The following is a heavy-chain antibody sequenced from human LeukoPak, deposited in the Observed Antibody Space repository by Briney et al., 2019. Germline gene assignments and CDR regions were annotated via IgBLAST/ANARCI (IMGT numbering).Heavy chain of an antibody. CDR2: IVVGSGNT. CDR3: AADGGRFLEWLLSSDV. J-gene: IGHJ6*02. CDR1: GFTFTSSA. D-gene: IGHD3-3*01. V-gene: IGHV1-58*01. Sequence: GASVKVSCKASGFTFTSSAVQWVRQARGQRLEWIGWIVVGSGNTNYAQKFQERVTITRDMSTSTAYMELSSLRSEDTAVYYCAADGGRFLEWLLSSDVWGQGTTVTVSS.